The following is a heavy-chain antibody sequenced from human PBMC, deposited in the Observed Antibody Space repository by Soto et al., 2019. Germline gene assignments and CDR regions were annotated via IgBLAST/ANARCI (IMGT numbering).Heavy chain of an antibody. CDR2: MSYDGSNE. CDR1: GFTFSHYA. V-gene: IGHV3-30*18. Sequence: GGSLRLSCAASGFTFSHYAMHWVRQAPGKGLEWVALMSYDGSNEYYADSVKGRSTISRDNSKNTLYLQMNSLRAEDTAVYYCAKDGSHNFDYWGQGTLVTVSS. J-gene: IGHJ4*02. D-gene: IGHD1-26*01. CDR3: AKDGSHNFDY.